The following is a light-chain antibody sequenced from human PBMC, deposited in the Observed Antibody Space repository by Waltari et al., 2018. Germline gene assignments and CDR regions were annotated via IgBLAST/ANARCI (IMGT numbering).Light chain of an antibody. Sequence: FMLTQPHSVSESPGRTITISCTRSSANIATNFVQWFPQRPGSAPTTVIYEDNQRPSGVPDRFSGSIDSSSNSASLTISGLKTADEADYYCQSYDSSNYNYVFGTGTKVTVL. CDR1: SANIATNF. V-gene: IGLV6-57*03. CDR2: EDN. J-gene: IGLJ1*01. CDR3: QSYDSSNYNYV.